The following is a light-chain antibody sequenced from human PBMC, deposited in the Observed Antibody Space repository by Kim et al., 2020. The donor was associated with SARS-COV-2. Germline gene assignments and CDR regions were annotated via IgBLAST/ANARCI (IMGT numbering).Light chain of an antibody. CDR1: SCNIGSNG. V-gene: IGLV1-36*01. CDR2: NND. Sequence: FTIYCSGSSCNIGSNGVGWFEQFPGKAPNLVMYNNDVVPWGFSDRFSGSKSGTSASLAITGLQSEDEADYYCSTWDDSLNGWVFGGGTQLTVL. J-gene: IGLJ3*02. CDR3: STWDDSLNGWV.